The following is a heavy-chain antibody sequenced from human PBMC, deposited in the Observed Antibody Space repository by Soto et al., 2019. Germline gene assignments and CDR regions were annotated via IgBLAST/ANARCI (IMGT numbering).Heavy chain of an antibody. J-gene: IGHJ6*02. CDR1: GYTFTSYG. CDR3: ARSNYDILTKYYYYGMDV. Sequence: GGSVKVSCKASGYTFTSYGISWVRQAPGQGLEWMGWINADNGNTNYAQKLQGRVTITRDTSASTAYMELSSLRSDDTAVYYCARSNYDILTKYYYYGMDVWGQGTTVTVSS. V-gene: IGHV1-18*01. D-gene: IGHD3-9*01. CDR2: INADNGNT.